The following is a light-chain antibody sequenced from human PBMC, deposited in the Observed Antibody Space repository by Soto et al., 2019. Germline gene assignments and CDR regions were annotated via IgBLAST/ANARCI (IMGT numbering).Light chain of an antibody. J-gene: IGKJ2*01. CDR3: LQHGNTPYT. Sequence: EVVLTQSPGTLSLSPGERATLSCTASENIRTTSVAWYQQKRGQAPKLVVYGASKTAFGILDRFSGSASGTVFNLTITRLEPEDSAIYHCLQHGNTPYTFGQGTRVDIK. CDR1: ENIRTTS. CDR2: GAS. V-gene: IGKV3-20*01.